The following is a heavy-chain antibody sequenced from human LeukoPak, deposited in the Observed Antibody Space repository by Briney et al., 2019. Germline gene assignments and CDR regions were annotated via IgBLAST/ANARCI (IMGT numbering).Heavy chain of an antibody. J-gene: IGHJ2*01. D-gene: IGHD3-9*01. CDR3: ARSAPPVDRPRKNWWFDL. CDR1: GYTFTSYG. CDR2: INPNSGGT. V-gene: IGHV1-2*02. Sequence: GASVKVSCKASGYTFTSYGISWVRQAPGQGLEWMGWINPNSGGTNYAQKFQGRVTMTRDTSISTAYMELSRLRSDDTAVYYCARSAPPVDRPRKNWWFDLWGRGTLVTVSS.